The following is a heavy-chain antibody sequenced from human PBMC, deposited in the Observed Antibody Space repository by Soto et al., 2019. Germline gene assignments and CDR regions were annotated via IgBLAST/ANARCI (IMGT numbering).Heavy chain of an antibody. J-gene: IGHJ4*02. V-gene: IGHV3-23*01. D-gene: IGHD6-19*01. CDR2: IDYTGGTT. CDR1: GFTFSILA. CDR3: AKDATRTSGWYYFDY. Sequence: GGSLRLSCAASGFTFSILAMGWVRQAPGKGLERVSVIDYTGGTTYYTDSVKGRFTISRDNSKKMLYLQMNSLRAGDTAVYYCAKDATRTSGWYYFDYWGQGALSPSPQ.